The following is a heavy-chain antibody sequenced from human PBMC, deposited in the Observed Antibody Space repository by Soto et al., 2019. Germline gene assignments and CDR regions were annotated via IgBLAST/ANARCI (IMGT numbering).Heavy chain of an antibody. V-gene: IGHV3-48*03. J-gene: IGHJ4*02. D-gene: IGHD3-3*02. CDR3: ARESFSASPNFFDY. CDR2: XXLXXSXX. CDR1: GFAFSNYE. Sequence: GGSRRLSCAASGFAFSNYEMNWVRQAPGKGLEWVSYXXLXXSXXXXXDXXXGRFTISRDDAKNSLYLQMDSLRADDTAVYYCARESFSASPNFFDYWGQGTLVTVSS.